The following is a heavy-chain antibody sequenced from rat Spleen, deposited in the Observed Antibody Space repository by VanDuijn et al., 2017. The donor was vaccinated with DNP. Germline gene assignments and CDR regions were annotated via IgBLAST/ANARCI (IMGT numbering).Heavy chain of an antibody. CDR3: ARGDYRDSYAPNWFAY. CDR1: GFTFNNYW. Sequence: EVQLVESGEDLVQPGRSLKLSCVASGFTFNNYWMTWIRQVPGKGLEWVASITSSGGSTYYPDSVKGRFTISRDNAKNTLYLQMNSLRSEDTATYYCARGDYRDSYAPNWFAYWGQGTLVTVSS. J-gene: IGHJ3*01. CDR2: ITSSGGST. D-gene: IGHD1-12*01. V-gene: IGHV5-31*01.